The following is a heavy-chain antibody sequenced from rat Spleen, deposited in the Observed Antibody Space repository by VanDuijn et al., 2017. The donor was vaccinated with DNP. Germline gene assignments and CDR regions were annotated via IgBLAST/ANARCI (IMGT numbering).Heavy chain of an antibody. J-gene: IGHJ2*01. Sequence: SGLSLTSNSVSWIRQPPGKGLEWMGAMWSGGTTDYNPALKSRLSISRDTSKSQVFLKMNSLQTKDTAMYFCARFEAYYPCWGQGVMVTVSS. CDR3: ARFEAYYPC. CDR2: MWSGGTT. CDR1: GLSLTSNS. D-gene: IGHD1-12*01. V-gene: IGHV2-47*01.